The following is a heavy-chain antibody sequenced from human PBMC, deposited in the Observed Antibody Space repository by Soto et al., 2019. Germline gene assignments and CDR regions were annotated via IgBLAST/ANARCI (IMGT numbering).Heavy chain of an antibody. D-gene: IGHD3-10*01. Sequence: GGSLRLSCAASGFTFSSYGMHWVRQAPGKGLEWVAVISYDGSNKYYADSVKGRFTISRDNSKNTLYLQMNSLRAEDTAVYYCAKGLYYYGSVPFDYWGQGTLVTVSS. J-gene: IGHJ4*02. V-gene: IGHV3-30*18. CDR1: GFTFSSYG. CDR3: AKGLYYYGSVPFDY. CDR2: ISYDGSNK.